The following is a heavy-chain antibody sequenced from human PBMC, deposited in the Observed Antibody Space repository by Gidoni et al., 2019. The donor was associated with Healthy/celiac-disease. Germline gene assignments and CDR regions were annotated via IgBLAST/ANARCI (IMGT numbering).Heavy chain of an antibody. Sequence: SSYGMHWVRQAPGKGLEWVAVIWYDGSNKYYADSVKGRFTISRDNSKNTLYLQMNSLRAEDTAVYYCASSMVRGDIGAFDIWGQGTMVTVSS. CDR2: IWYDGSNK. V-gene: IGHV3-33*01. D-gene: IGHD3-10*01. J-gene: IGHJ3*02. CDR1: SSYG. CDR3: ASSMVRGDIGAFDI.